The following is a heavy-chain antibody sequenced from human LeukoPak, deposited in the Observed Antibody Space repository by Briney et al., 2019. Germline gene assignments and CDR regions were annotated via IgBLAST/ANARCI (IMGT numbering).Heavy chain of an antibody. D-gene: IGHD6-13*01. CDR2: INTDGSST. Sequence: PGGSLRLSCEASGFTFRDYWMHWVRQAPGKGLVWVARINTDGSSTNYADSVKGRFTISRDNARNTAFLQMNSLRAEDTAVYYCARDWAMRYSSSWYPFYYYYGMDVWGQGTTVTVSS. J-gene: IGHJ6*02. CDR3: ARDWAMRYSSSWYPFYYYYGMDV. V-gene: IGHV3-74*01. CDR1: GFTFRDYW.